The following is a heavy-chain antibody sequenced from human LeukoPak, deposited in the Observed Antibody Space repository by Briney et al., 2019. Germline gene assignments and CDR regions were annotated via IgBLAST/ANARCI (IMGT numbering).Heavy chain of an antibody. Sequence: RASVKVSSKASGYTFTGYYMHWVRQAPGQGLEWMGWINPNSGGTNYAQKFQGRVTMTRDTSISTAYMELSRLRSDDTAVYYCAVRWFGELYPYYWGQGTLVTVSS. J-gene: IGHJ4*02. CDR3: AVRWFGELYPYY. CDR1: GYTFTGYY. D-gene: IGHD3-10*01. CDR2: INPNSGGT. V-gene: IGHV1-2*02.